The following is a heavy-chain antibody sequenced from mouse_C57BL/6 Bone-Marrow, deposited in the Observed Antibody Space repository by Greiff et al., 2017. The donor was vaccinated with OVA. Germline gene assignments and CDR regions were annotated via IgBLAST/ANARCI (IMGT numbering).Heavy chain of an antibody. CDR2: ISSGGDYI. CDR3: TRDRASSHWYFDV. D-gene: IGHD1-1*01. Sequence: VESGAGLVKPGGSLKLSCAASGFTFSSYAMSWVRQTPEKRLEWVAYISSGGDYIYYADTVKGRFTISRDNARNTLYLQMSSLKSEDTAMYYCTRDRASSHWYFDVWGTGTTVTVSS. J-gene: IGHJ1*03. CDR1: GFTFSSYA. V-gene: IGHV5-9-1*02.